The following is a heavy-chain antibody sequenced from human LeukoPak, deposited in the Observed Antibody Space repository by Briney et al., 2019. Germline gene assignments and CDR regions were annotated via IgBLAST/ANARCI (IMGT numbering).Heavy chain of an antibody. Sequence: GGSLRLSCAASGFTFSDYYMSWIRQAPGKGLEWVSAISGSGGSTYYADSVKGRFTISRDNSKNTLYLQMNSLRAEDTAVYYCASLGPLIASDYWGQGTLVTVSS. V-gene: IGHV3-23*01. CDR1: GFTFSDYY. D-gene: IGHD6-13*01. CDR3: ASLGPLIASDY. CDR2: ISGSGGST. J-gene: IGHJ4*02.